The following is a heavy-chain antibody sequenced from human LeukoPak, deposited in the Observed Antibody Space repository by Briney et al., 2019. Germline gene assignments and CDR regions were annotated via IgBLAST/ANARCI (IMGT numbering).Heavy chain of an antibody. D-gene: IGHD2-15*01. V-gene: IGHV4-61*01. CDR2: IHYSGKA. Sequence: SETLSLTCMVSVVTNNQGPVSNFGSWFRQPPGKGLEWIGYIHYSGKADYNPSLKSRLTMSVDTYKNQFSLNLNSVTATLKAEYTCARDWRFSSGEPCSRIWGQGTMVTVSS. CDR3: ARDWRFSSGEPCSRI. CDR1: VVTNNQGPVSNF. J-gene: IGHJ4*02.